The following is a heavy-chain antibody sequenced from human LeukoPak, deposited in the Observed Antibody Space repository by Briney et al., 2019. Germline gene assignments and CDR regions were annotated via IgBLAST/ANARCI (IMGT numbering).Heavy chain of an antibody. V-gene: IGHV1-69*05. CDR1: GGTFSSYA. D-gene: IGHD1-14*01. CDR2: IIPIFGTA. Sequence: ASVKVSCKASGGTFSSYAISWVRQAPGQGLEWMGGIIPIFGTANYAQKFQGRVTITTDESTSTAYMELSSLRSEDTAVYHCARLNNHYYHAWFDPWGQGTLVTVSS. J-gene: IGHJ5*02. CDR3: ARLNNHYYHAWFDP.